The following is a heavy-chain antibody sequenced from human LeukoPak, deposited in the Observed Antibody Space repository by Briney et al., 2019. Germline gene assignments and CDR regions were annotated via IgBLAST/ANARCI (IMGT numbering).Heavy chain of an antibody. CDR3: AREETYYDYVWGSYRYRFDP. CDR1: GGSFSGYY. Sequence: PSETLSLTCAVYGGSFSGYYWSWLRQPPGKGLEWIGEINHSGSTNYNPSLKSRVTMSVDTSKNQFSLKLSSVTAADTAVYYCAREETYYDYVWGSYRYRFDPWGQGTLVTVSS. D-gene: IGHD3-16*02. V-gene: IGHV4-34*01. CDR2: INHSGST. J-gene: IGHJ5*02.